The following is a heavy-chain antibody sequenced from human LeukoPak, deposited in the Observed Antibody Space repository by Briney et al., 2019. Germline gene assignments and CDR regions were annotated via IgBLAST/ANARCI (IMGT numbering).Heavy chain of an antibody. Sequence: SVKVSCKASGGTFSSYAISWVRQAPGQGLEWMGRIIPILGIANYAQKFQGRVTITADKSTSTAYMELSSLRSEDTAVYYCARAKYYGSGKEGWFDPWGQGTLVTVSS. CDR2: IIPILGIA. D-gene: IGHD3-10*01. CDR1: GGTFSSYA. V-gene: IGHV1-69*04. J-gene: IGHJ5*02. CDR3: ARAKYYGSGKEGWFDP.